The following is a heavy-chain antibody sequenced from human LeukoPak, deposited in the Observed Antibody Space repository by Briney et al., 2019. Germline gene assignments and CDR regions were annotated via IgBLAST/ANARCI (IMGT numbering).Heavy chain of an antibody. V-gene: IGHV4-39*01. CDR3: ASIRITMVRGVTIYYGMDV. CDR2: IYYSGST. D-gene: IGHD3-10*01. Sequence: SETLSLPCTVSGGSISSSRYYWGWIRQPPGKGLEWIGSIYYSGSTYYNPSLKRRATISVDTSKNQFSLKLSSVTAADTAVDYCASIRITMVRGVTIYYGMDVWGQGTTVTVSS. J-gene: IGHJ6*02. CDR1: GGSISSSRYY.